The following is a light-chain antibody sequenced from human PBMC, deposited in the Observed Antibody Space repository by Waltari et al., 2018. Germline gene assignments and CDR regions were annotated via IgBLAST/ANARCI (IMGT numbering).Light chain of an antibody. J-gene: IGKJ1*01. Sequence: IVLTQSPGTLSLSQREKGTLSCRASHSVSSTSLACYQHKPGQAPRLLIYGASSRASGIPDRFSGSGSGTNFTLTISRLEPEDFAVYYCQQYGSSPETFGQGTKVEI. V-gene: IGKV3-20*01. CDR2: GAS. CDR3: QQYGSSPET. CDR1: HSVSSTS.